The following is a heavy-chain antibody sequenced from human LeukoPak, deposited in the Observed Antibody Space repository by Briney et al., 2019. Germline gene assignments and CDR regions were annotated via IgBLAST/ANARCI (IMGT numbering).Heavy chain of an antibody. V-gene: IGHV3-7*01. D-gene: IGHD2-2*01. CDR3: ARDKVVVPAAMSDAFDI. CDR1: GFTFSNYW. Sequence: GGSLRLSCAASGFTFSNYWMTWVRQAPGKGLEWVANIKQDGSEKYYVDSVKGRITISRDNAKNSLYLQMNSLRAEDTAVYYCARDKVVVPAAMSDAFDIWGQGTMVTVSS. CDR2: IKQDGSEK. J-gene: IGHJ3*02.